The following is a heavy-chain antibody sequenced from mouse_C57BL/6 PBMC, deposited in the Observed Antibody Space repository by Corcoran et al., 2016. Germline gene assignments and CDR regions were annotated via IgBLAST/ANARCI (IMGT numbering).Heavy chain of an antibody. CDR2: INPNNGGT. Sequence: EVQLQQSGPELVKPGASVKISCKASGYTFTDYYMNWVKQSHGKSLEWIGDINPNNGGTSYNQKFKGKATLTVDKSSSTAYMELRSLTSEDSAVYYCAPYDYDVTMDYWGQGTSVTVSS. V-gene: IGHV1-26*01. J-gene: IGHJ4*01. CDR3: APYDYDVTMDY. D-gene: IGHD2-4*01. CDR1: GYTFTDYY.